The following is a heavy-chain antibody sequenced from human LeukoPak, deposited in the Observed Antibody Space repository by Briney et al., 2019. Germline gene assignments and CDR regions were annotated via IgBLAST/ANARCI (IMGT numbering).Heavy chain of an antibody. CDR1: EFTFSSYA. CDR2: ISYDGTNK. D-gene: IGHD3-10*01. Sequence: GGSLRLSCAASEFTFSSYAMHWVRQAPGKGLEWVAVISYDGTNKYYVDSVKGRFTISRDNSKNTLYLQMNSLRAEDTAVYYCARAGRGPYYYGSGSYYYYYYYMDVWGKGTTVTISS. CDR3: ARAGRGPYYYGSGSYYYYYYYMDV. V-gene: IGHV3-30*04. J-gene: IGHJ6*03.